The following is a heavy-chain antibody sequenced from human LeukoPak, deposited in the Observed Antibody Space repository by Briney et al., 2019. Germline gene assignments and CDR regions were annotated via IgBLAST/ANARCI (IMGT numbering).Heavy chain of an antibody. V-gene: IGHV1-18*01. Sequence: ASVKVSCKASGYTFTNYGISWVRQAPGQGLEWMGWSSVYNGNTNYAQKLQGRVTMTTDTSTSTAYMELRSLRSDDTAVYYCARDDRIAAAGPEGIKFDPWGQGTLVTVSS. CDR3: ARDDRIAAAGPEGIKFDP. J-gene: IGHJ5*02. CDR1: GYTFTNYG. D-gene: IGHD6-13*01. CDR2: SSVYNGNT.